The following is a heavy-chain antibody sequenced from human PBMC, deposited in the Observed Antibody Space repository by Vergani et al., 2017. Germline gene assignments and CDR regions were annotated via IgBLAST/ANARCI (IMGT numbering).Heavy chain of an antibody. D-gene: IGHD5-18*01. V-gene: IGHV3-48*01. CDR3: ARENRGIQLGD. J-gene: IGHJ4*02. CDR1: GFTFSSYS. Sequence: EVQLVESGGGLVQPGGSLRLSCAASGFTFSSYSMNWVRQAPGKGLEWVSYISSSSSTIYYADSVKGRFTISRDNAKNSLYLQMNSLRAEDTAVYYCARENRGIQLGDWGQGTLVTVSS. CDR2: ISSSSSTI.